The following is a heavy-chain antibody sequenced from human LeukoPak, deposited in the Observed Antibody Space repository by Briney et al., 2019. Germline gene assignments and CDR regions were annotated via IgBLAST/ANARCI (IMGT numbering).Heavy chain of an antibody. CDR1: GFTFSSYD. CDR3: ARDYVWGSSESDY. D-gene: IGHD7-27*01. Sequence: GGSLRLSCAASGFTFSSYDMSWVRQAPGKGLEWVSTISGSDGNTYYADSVKGRFTISRDNSKNTLYLQMNSLRVEDTAIYYCARDYVWGSSESDYWGQGTLVTVSS. CDR2: ISGSDGNT. V-gene: IGHV3-23*01. J-gene: IGHJ4*02.